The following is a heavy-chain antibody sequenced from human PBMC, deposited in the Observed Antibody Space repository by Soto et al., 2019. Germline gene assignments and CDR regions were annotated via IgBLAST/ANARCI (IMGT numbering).Heavy chain of an antibody. CDR1: GGSISSGGYS. CDR2: IYSSGST. Sequence: SETLSLTCAVSGGSISSGGYSWSWIRQPRGKGLEYIGYIYSSGSTYYNPSLESRVTISVDTSKNQFSLELSSVTDADTAVYYCARDGKGEYTYGYWFDPWGQGTLVTVSS. J-gene: IGHJ5*02. CDR3: ARDGKGEYTYGYWFDP. V-gene: IGHV4-31*11. D-gene: IGHD5-18*01.